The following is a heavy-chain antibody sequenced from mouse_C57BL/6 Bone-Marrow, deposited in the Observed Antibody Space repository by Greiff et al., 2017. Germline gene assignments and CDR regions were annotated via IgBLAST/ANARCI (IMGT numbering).Heavy chain of an antibody. V-gene: IGHV5-6*01. D-gene: IGHD2-1*01. Sequence: VQLKESGGDLVKPGGSLKLSCAASGFTFSSYGMSWVRQTPDKRLEWVATISSGGSYTYYPDSVKGRFTISRDNAKNTLYLQMSSLKSEDTAMYYCARRGGKYFDYWGQGTTLTVSS. J-gene: IGHJ2*01. CDR3: ARRGGKYFDY. CDR1: GFTFSSYG. CDR2: ISSGGSYT.